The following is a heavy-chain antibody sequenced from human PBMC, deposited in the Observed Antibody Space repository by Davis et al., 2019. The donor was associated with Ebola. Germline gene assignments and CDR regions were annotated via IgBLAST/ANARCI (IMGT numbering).Heavy chain of an antibody. CDR3: ARHAYYYDSSGYFIGYWYFDL. CDR1: GDSISSYY. J-gene: IGHJ2*01. CDR2: IHHSGST. V-gene: IGHV4-59*08. Sequence: SETLSLTCTVSGDSISSYYWTWIRQPPGKGLEWIGYIHHSGSTYYSPSLKSRVTISVDTSKNQFSLKLSSVTAADTAVYYCARHAYYYDSSGYFIGYWYFDLWGRGTLVAVSS. D-gene: IGHD3-22*01.